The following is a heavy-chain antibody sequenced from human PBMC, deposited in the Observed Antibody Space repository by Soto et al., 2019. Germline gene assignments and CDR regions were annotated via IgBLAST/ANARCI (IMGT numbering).Heavy chain of an antibody. V-gene: IGHV4-59*08. CDR1: GGSISNCY. Sequence: SETLSLTCTVAGGSISNCYWSWIRQPPGKGLEWIGYVYYTGSTSYNPSLKRRVTFSADSSRGQFSLRLNSVTAADTAVYYCARTVLGPDLLADSFVDYYYYMDVWGQGTTVTVSS. J-gene: IGHJ6*03. D-gene: IGHD3-9*01. CDR3: ARTVLGPDLLADSFVDYYYYMDV. CDR2: VYYTGST.